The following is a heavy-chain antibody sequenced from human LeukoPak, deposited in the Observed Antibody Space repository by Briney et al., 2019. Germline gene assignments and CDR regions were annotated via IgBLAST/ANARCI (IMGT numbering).Heavy chain of an antibody. CDR1: GGSISGGY. J-gene: IGHJ4*02. V-gene: IGHV4-4*09. CDR2: VYTSGST. Sequence: SETLSLTCTVSGGSISGGYWSWTRQPPGRGLEWIGYVYTSGSTNYNPSLKSRVTISVDTSKSQFALKLSSVTAADTAVYYCAKSYFDYSTYYSYYFNLWGQGALVTVSS. D-gene: IGHD4-11*01. CDR3: AKSYFDYSTYYSYYFNL.